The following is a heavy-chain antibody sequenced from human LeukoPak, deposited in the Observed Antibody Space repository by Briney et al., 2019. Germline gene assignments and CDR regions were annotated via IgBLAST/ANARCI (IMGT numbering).Heavy chain of an antibody. J-gene: IGHJ4*02. CDR3: ARAYYYDSSGYLTRPYYFDY. Sequence: ASVKVSCKASGYTFTGYYMHWLRQAPGQGLEWMGWINPNSGGTNYAQKFQGRVTMTRDTSTSTVYMELSSLRSEDTAVYYCARAYYYDSSGYLTRPYYFDYWGQGTLVTVSS. CDR1: GYTFTGYY. V-gene: IGHV1-2*02. CDR2: INPNSGGT. D-gene: IGHD3-22*01.